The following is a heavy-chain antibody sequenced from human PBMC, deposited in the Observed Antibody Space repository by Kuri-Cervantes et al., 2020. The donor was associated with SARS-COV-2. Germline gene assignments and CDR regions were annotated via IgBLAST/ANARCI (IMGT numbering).Heavy chain of an antibody. CDR1: GGSFSGYY. D-gene: IGHD2-2*01. CDR2: INHSGST. V-gene: IGHV4-34*01. CDR3: ARGIGYCSSTSCYLPYY. Sequence: SETLSLTCAVYGGSFSGYYWSWIRQPPGKGLEWIGEINHSGSTNYNPSLKSRVTISVDTSKNQFSLKLSSVTAADTAVYYCARGIGYCSSTSCYLPYYWGQGTLVTVSS. J-gene: IGHJ4*02.